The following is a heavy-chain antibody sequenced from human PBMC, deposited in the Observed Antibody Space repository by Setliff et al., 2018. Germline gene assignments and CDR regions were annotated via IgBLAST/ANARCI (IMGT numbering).Heavy chain of an antibody. CDR3: VREGVDSRSSTDYRYYMDV. CDR1: GYTSINYG. D-gene: IGHD3-22*01. J-gene: IGHJ6*03. V-gene: IGHV1-18*01. Sequence: ASVKVSCKASGYTSINYGISWVRQAPGQGLEWMGWISGSTDNTNYAQKFRGRVTLTKDTSTNTKYMQPSSLRSDDTAVYYCVREGVDSRSSTDYRYYMDVWGKGTTVTVSS. CDR2: ISGSTDNT.